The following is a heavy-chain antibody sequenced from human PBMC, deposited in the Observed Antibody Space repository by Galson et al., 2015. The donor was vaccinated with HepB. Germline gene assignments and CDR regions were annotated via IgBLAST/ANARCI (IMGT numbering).Heavy chain of an antibody. D-gene: IGHD6-19*01. CDR3: AREIRGSSGWYPFDY. V-gene: IGHV3-53*01. J-gene: IGHJ4*02. CDR1: GFTVSSNY. Sequence: SLRLSCAASGFTVSSNYMSWVRQAPGKGLEWVSVIYSGGSTYYADSVKGRFTISRHNSKNTLYLQMNSLRAEDTAVYYCAREIRGSSGWYPFDYWGQGTLVTVSS. CDR2: IYSGGST.